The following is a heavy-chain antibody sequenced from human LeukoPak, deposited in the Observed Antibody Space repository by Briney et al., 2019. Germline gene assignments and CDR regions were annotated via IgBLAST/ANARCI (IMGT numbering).Heavy chain of an antibody. CDR3: ATDAGYGSGSYSY. CDR2: ISSSSSYI. J-gene: IGHJ4*02. D-gene: IGHD3-10*01. CDR1: GFTFSSYS. Sequence: PGGSLRLSCAASGFTFSSYSMNWVRQAPGKGLEWVSSISSSSSYIYYADSVKGRFTISRDNAKNSLYLQMNSLRADDTAVYYCATDAGYGSGSYSYWGQGTLVTVSS. V-gene: IGHV3-21*01.